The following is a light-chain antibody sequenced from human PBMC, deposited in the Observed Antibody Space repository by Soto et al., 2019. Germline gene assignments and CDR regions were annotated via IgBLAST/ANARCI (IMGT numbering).Light chain of an antibody. CDR3: QQYNNWGT. V-gene: IGKV3-15*01. Sequence: EIVMTQSPATLSVSPGERATLSCSASQSVSSNLAWYQQKPGQAPRLLIYGASTRATGIPARFSGSGSGTEFTLTISSLQSEDFAVYYCQQYNNWGTFGKGTKVESK. CDR2: GAS. CDR1: QSVSSN. J-gene: IGKJ1*01.